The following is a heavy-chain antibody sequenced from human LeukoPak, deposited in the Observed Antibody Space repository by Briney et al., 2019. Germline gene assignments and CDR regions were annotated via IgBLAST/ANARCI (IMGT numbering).Heavy chain of an antibody. CDR3: TRNNWFDP. Sequence: SETLSLTCGVYGGSLSGYYWGWIRQPPGKGLEWIGETNHSGRTNYNPSLKSRVTISLDTSKNQFSLKLSSVTAADTAVYYCTRNNWFDPWGQGTLVTVSS. CDR1: GGSLSGYY. V-gene: IGHV4-34*01. CDR2: TNHSGRT. J-gene: IGHJ5*02.